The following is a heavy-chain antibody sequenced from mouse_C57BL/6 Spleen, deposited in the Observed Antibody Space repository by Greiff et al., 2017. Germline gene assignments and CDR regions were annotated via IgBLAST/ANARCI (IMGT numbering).Heavy chain of an antibody. CDR2: IYPGDGDT. Sequence: QVQLQQSGAELVKPGASVKISCKASGYAFSSYWMNWVKQRPGKGLEWIGQIYPGDGDTNYNGKFKGKATLTADKSSSTAYMPLSSLTSEDSAVYFCASDYGSTLAEGFDYWGQGTTLTVSS. V-gene: IGHV1-80*01. D-gene: IGHD1-1*01. CDR3: ASDYGSTLAEGFDY. J-gene: IGHJ2*01. CDR1: GYAFSSYW.